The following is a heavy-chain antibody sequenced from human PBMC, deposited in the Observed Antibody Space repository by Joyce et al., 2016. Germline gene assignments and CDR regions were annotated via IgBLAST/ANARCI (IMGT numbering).Heavy chain of an antibody. Sequence: QVQLQESGPGLVQPSETLSLTCTFSGGSISSYSWSWIRQPPGKGMQLIGYMYYIGGTNYDPSLKSRATVSLDKSKKEFSLKLTSVITADTAVYFCARGRNLYRADGWFFDLWGRGTLVTVSS. D-gene: IGHD1-7*01. CDR1: GGSISSYS. V-gene: IGHV4-59*01. J-gene: IGHJ2*01. CDR2: MYYIGGT. CDR3: ARGRNLYRADGWFFDL.